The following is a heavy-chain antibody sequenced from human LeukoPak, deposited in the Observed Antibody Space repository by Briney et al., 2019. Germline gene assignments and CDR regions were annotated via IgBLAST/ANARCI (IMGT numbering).Heavy chain of an antibody. CDR1: GYSFTSYW. Sequence: GESLKISCKGSGYSFTSYWIGWVRQMPGKGLEWMGIIYRGDSDTRYSPSFQGQVTISADKSISTAYLQWSSLKASDTAMYYCARRAAGYCGGDCYNDAFDIWGQGTMVTVSS. CDR2: IYRGDSDT. V-gene: IGHV5-51*01. CDR3: ARRAAGYCGGDCYNDAFDI. J-gene: IGHJ3*02. D-gene: IGHD2-21*02.